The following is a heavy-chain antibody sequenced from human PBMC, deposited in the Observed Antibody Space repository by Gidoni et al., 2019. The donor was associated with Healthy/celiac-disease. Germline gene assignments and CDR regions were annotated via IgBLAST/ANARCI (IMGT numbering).Heavy chain of an antibody. CDR2: INPNSGGT. CDR3: ARDMGAAGTNDAFDI. V-gene: IGHV1-2*04. CDR1: GYTCTGYY. Sequence: QVQLVQSGAEVKKPGAAVKVSCKASGYTCTGYYMHWVRQAPGQGLEWMGWINPNSGGTNYAQKFQGWVTMTRDTSISTAYMELSRLRSDDTAVYYCARDMGAAGTNDAFDIWGQGTMVTVSS. J-gene: IGHJ3*02. D-gene: IGHD6-13*01.